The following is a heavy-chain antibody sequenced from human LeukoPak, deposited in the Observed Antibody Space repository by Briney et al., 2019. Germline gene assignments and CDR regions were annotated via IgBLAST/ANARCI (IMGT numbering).Heavy chain of an antibody. CDR3: ARGGRTYYYDSSGYYSFDY. Sequence: GGSLRLSCAASGFTFSSYSMNWVRQAPGKGLEWVSSISSSSSYIYYAGSVKGRFTISRDNAKNSLYLQMNSLRAEDTAVYYCARGGRTYYYDSSGYYSFDYWGQGTLVTVSS. V-gene: IGHV3-21*01. CDR2: ISSSSSYI. J-gene: IGHJ4*02. CDR1: GFTFSSYS. D-gene: IGHD3-22*01.